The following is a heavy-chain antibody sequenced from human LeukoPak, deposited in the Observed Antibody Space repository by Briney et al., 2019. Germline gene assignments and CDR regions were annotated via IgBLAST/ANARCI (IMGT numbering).Heavy chain of an antibody. J-gene: IGHJ6*02. CDR2: MNPNSGNT. D-gene: IGHD2-15*01. V-gene: IGHV1-8*01. CDR1: GYTFTSYD. Sequence: GASVKVSCKASGYTFTSYDINWVRQAPGQGLEWMGWMNPNSGNTRYAQKVQGRITMTRDTSISTAYMELSSLRSEDTAVYYCARGWSMLVAATGRTYYYYYGMDVWGQGTTVTVSS. CDR3: ARGWSMLVAATGRTYYYYYGMDV.